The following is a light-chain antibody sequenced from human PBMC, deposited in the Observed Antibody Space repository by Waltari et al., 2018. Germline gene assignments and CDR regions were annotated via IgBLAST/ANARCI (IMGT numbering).Light chain of an antibody. CDR2: RAS. Sequence: EIVMTQSPASLSVSPGDRVTLSCRASQSVGTSLAWYQQRPGRAPRLLVSRASTRASDIPARFSGSGSGTDFTRSISTLQSEDFAVYYCQQYDDWPRTFGQGTKVEIK. CDR3: QQYDDWPRT. CDR1: QSVGTS. J-gene: IGKJ1*01. V-gene: IGKV3-15*01.